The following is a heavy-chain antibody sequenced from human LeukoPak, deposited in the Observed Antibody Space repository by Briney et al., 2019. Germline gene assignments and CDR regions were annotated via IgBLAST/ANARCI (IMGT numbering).Heavy chain of an antibody. D-gene: IGHD1-26*01. V-gene: IGHV4-59*01. Sequence: SETLSLTCTVSDGSINSYYWNWIRRPPGKGLEWLGYIYYNGNTNYSPSLKSRVAMSVDTSKNLFSLKVSSVTAADTAVYYCARGRSNYYGMDVWGQGTTVTVSS. J-gene: IGHJ6*02. CDR3: ARGRSNYYGMDV. CDR1: DGSINSYY. CDR2: IYYNGNT.